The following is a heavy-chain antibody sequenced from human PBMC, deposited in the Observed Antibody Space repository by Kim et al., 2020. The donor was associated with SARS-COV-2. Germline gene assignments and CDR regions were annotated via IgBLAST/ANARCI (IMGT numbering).Heavy chain of an antibody. J-gene: IGHJ6*02. Sequence: SVKVSCKASGGTFSSYAISWVRQAPGQGLEWMGGIIPIFGTANYAQKFQGRVTITADESTSTAYMELSSLRSEDTAVYYCAGQNDEAYYYGMDVWGQGTTVTVSS. V-gene: IGHV1-69*13. CDR3: AGQNDEAYYYGMDV. CDR1: GGTFSSYA. D-gene: IGHD1-1*01. CDR2: IIPIFGTA.